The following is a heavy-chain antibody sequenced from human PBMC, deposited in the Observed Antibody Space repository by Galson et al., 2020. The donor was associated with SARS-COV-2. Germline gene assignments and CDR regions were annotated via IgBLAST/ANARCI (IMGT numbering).Heavy chain of an antibody. CDR1: DFSLSTSGMC. CDR2: IDWDDDK. V-gene: IGHV2-70*11. D-gene: IGHD5-12*01. CDR3: ERGYSGYVALDY. J-gene: IGHJ4*02. Sequence: SGPTLVKPTQTPTLTCTFSDFSLSTSGMCLSWIRQPPGKALEWLARIDWDDDKYYSTSLKPRLTTSKDTSKNQVVLTMTNMDPVDTATYYCERGYSGYVALDYWGQGTPVTVPP.